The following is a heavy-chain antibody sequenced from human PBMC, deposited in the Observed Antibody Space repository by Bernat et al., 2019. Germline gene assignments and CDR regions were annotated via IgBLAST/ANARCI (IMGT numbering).Heavy chain of an antibody. J-gene: IGHJ6*02. Sequence: EVQLVESGGGLVQPGGSLRLSCAASGFTFCSYWMHWVRQAPGKGLVWVSRINSDGSSTSYADSVKGRFTISRDNAKNTLYLQMNSLRAEDTAVYYCASGHCSGGSCYYYYYGMDVWGQGTTVTVSS. CDR3: ASGHCSGGSCYYYYYGMDV. V-gene: IGHV3-74*01. CDR1: GFTFCSYW. CDR2: INSDGSST. D-gene: IGHD2-15*01.